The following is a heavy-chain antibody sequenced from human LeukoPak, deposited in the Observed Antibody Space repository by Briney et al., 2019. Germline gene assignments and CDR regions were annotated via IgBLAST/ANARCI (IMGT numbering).Heavy chain of an antibody. CDR3: AGEIVAGSTLWVDP. D-gene: IGHD2/OR15-2a*01. CDR2: IYYSGTT. V-gene: IGHV4-31*03. Sequence: SQTLSLTCSVSGGSISGAYYWSWIRPHPGKGPEEFGYIYYSGTTYYNPSLQSRVTISVDTSKNQFSLKLNSVTAADTAVYYCAGEIVAGSTLWVDPWGQGTLVSVSS. J-gene: IGHJ5*02. CDR1: GGSISGAYY.